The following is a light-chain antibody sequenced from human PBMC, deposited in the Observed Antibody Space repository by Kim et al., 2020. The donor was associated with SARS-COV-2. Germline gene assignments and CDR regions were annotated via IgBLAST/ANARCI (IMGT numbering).Light chain of an antibody. CDR2: EAT. J-gene: IGLJ1*01. CDR3: CSYAGSTTNYV. CDR1: SGDVGSYDL. V-gene: IGLV2-23*01. Sequence: QSITISCTGTSGDVGSYDLVSWYQQHPGKAPELMIYEATMRPSGISNRFSGSKSGNTASLTISGLQAEDEADYYCCSYAGSTTNYVFGTGTKVTVL.